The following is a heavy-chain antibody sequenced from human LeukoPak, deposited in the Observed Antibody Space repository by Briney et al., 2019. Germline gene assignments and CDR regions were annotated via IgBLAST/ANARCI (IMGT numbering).Heavy chain of an antibody. CDR2: ISYDGSNK. J-gene: IGHJ3*02. Sequence: PGGSLRLSCAASGFTFSSYAMHWVRQAPGKGLEWVAVISYDGSNKYYADSVKGRFTISRDNFKNTLYLQMNSLRAEDTAVYYCARGGPWLEAFDIWGQGTMVTVSS. CDR1: GFTFSSYA. D-gene: IGHD6-19*01. CDR3: ARGGPWLEAFDI. V-gene: IGHV3-30-3*01.